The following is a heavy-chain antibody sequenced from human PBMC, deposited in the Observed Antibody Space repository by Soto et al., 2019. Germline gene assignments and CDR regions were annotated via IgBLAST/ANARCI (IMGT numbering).Heavy chain of an antibody. CDR2: IIPILGIA. D-gene: IGHD6-19*01. CDR3: ASSAGTNYYYYYMDV. J-gene: IGHJ6*03. V-gene: IGHV1-69*02. CDR1: GGTFSSYT. Sequence: SVKVSCKASGGTFSSYTISWVRQAPGQGLEWMGRIIPILGIANYAQKFQGRVTITADKSTSTAYMELSSLRSEDTAVYYCASSAGTNYYYYYMDVWGKGTTVTVSS.